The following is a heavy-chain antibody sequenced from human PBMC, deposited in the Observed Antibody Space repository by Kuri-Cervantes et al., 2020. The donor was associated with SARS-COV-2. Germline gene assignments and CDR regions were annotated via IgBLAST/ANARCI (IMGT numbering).Heavy chain of an antibody. V-gene: IGHV4-34*01. CDR3: ARELTYYDFWSGYSPAYYFDY. CDR2: INHSGST. J-gene: IGHJ4*02. D-gene: IGHD3-3*01. CDR1: GGSFSGYY. Sequence: SETLSLTCAVYGGSFSGYYWSWIRQPPGKGLEWIGEINHSGSTNYNPSLKSRVTISVDTSKNQFSLKLSSVTAADTAVYYCARELTYYDFWSGYSPAYYFDYWGQGTLVTVSS.